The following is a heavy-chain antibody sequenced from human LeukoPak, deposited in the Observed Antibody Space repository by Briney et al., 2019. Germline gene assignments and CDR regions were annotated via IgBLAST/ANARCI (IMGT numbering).Heavy chain of an antibody. CDR1: GVSISSGGYS. Sequence: PSQTLSLTCAVSGVSISSGGYSWSWIRQPPGKGLEWIGYIYHSGSTYYNPSLKSRVTISVDRSKNQFSLKLSSLTAADTAVYYCARETQLYSNYYYAMDVWGQGTTVTVSS. J-gene: IGHJ6*02. CDR3: ARETQLYSNYYYAMDV. CDR2: IYHSGST. V-gene: IGHV4-30-2*01. D-gene: IGHD4-11*01.